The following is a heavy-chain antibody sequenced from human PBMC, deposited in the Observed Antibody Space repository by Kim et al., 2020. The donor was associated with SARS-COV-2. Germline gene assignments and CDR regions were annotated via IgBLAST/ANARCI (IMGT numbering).Heavy chain of an antibody. J-gene: IGHJ4*02. CDR2: IRSRCSV. Sequence: GGSLRLSCSSSGFTFRDYSMTWIRQAPGKGLEWVSYIRSRCSVDYADSVTGGITSSRDKAEGSQYLAMNKLKGENTEDYYVARYGSGDNCRVSFYCGGQG. D-gene: IGHD3-3*01. CDR1: GFTFRDYS. CDR3: ARYGSGDNCRVSFYC. V-gene: IGHV3-11*01.